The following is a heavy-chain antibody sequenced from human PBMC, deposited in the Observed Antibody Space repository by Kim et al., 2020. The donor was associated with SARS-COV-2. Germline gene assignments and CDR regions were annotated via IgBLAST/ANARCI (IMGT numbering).Heavy chain of an antibody. D-gene: IGHD3-10*01. CDR1: GYSFTNFD. V-gene: IGHV1-8*01. Sequence: ASVKVSCKASGYSFTNFDINWVRQATGQGLEWMGWMNPNTGNTGYKQRFQGRVTMTRNTSISTAYMELSSLKSEDTAVYFCARADRGTVNPLDFWGQGALVTVSS. CDR3: ARADRGTVNPLDF. J-gene: IGHJ4*02. CDR2: MNPNTGNT.